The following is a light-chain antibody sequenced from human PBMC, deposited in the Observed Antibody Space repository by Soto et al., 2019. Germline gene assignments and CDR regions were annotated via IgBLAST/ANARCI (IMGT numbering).Light chain of an antibody. V-gene: IGKV3-11*01. CDR2: DAS. CDR1: QSVSSY. CDR3: QQRSNWPPIFS. Sequence: EIVLTQSPATLSWSPGERATLSCRARQSVSSYLAWYQQKPGQAPRLLIYDASNRATGIPARFSGSGSGTDFTLTISSREPEDCAVYFWQQRSNWPPIFSFGPGTKVHI. J-gene: IGKJ3*01.